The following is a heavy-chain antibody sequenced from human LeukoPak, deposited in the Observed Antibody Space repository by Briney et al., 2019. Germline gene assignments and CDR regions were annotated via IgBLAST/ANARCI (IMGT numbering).Heavy chain of an antibody. Sequence: PSETLSLTCTVSGGSISSGGYYWSWIRQHPGKGLEWIGYIYSSGSTYYNPSLKSRVTISVDTSKNQFSLKLSSVTAADTAVYYCARVTLDFLLAYCGGDCSAFDIWGQGTMVTVSS. D-gene: IGHD2-21*02. CDR2: IYSSGST. J-gene: IGHJ3*02. CDR1: GGSISSGGYY. V-gene: IGHV4-31*03. CDR3: ARVTLDFLLAYCGGDCSAFDI.